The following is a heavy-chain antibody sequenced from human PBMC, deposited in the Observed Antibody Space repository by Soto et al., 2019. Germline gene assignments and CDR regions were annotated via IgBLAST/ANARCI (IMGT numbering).Heavy chain of an antibody. Sequence: SVKVSCKASGGTFRSYAISWVRQAPGQGIEWMGGIIPILDTATYAQKFQGRVTITADESTSTAYMELSSLRSEDTAVYYCAGGYYSDRSGLYTSTTWYYVMDVWGQGTTVTVSS. CDR3: AGGYYSDRSGLYTSTTWYYVMDV. CDR2: IIPILDTA. D-gene: IGHD3-22*01. J-gene: IGHJ6*02. CDR1: GGTFRSYA. V-gene: IGHV1-69*13.